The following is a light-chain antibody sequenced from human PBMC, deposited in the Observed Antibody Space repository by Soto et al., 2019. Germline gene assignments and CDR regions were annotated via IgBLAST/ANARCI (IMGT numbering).Light chain of an antibody. V-gene: IGLV2-14*01. Sequence: LTQPASVSGSLGQSVTISCTGTSSDVGSYNYVSWYQQHPGKVPKLMIYEVNNRPSGVSNRFSGSKSANTASLTISGLQADDEADYYRSSFTSSSTQVFGGGTKLTVL. CDR3: SSFTSSSTQV. CDR2: EVN. CDR1: SSDVGSYNY. J-gene: IGLJ3*02.